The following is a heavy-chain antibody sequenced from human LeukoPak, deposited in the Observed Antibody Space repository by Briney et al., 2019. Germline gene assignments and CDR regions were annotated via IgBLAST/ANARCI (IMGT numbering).Heavy chain of an antibody. J-gene: IGHJ4*02. V-gene: IGHV3-30-3*01. Sequence: PGGSLRLSCAASGFTFSSYAMHWVRQAPGKGLEWVAVISYDGSNKYYADSVKGRFTISRDNSKNTLYLQMNSLRAEDTAVYYCAKEAGLQLINYFDHWGQGTLVTVSS. CDR1: GFTFSSYA. CDR3: AKEAGLQLINYFDH. D-gene: IGHD5-24*01. CDR2: ISYDGSNK.